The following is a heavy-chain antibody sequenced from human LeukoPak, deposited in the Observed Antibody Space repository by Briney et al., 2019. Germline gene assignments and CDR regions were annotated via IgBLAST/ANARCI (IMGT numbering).Heavy chain of an antibody. V-gene: IGHV3-30*04. D-gene: IGHD6-6*01. CDR1: GFTFSSYA. J-gene: IGHJ4*02. Sequence: GRSLRLSCAASGFTFSSYAMHWVRQAPGKGLEWVAAISYDGSNKYYADSVKGRFTISRDNSKNTLYLQMNSLRAEDTAVYYCARERMPKYSQQGSDYWGQGTLVTVSS. CDR2: ISYDGSNK. CDR3: ARERMPKYSQQGSDY.